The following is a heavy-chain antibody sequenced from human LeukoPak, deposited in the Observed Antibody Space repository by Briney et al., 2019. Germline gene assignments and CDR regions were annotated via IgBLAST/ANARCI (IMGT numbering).Heavy chain of an antibody. J-gene: IGHJ4*02. Sequence: SETLSLTCAVSGYSISSGYYWGWIRQPPGKGLEWIGSIDHSGSTYYNPSLKSRVTISIDTSKNQFSLNLSSVTAADTAVYYCSRGGNFAFWGQGTLVTVSS. CDR1: GYSISSGYY. CDR2: IDHSGST. CDR3: SRGGNFAF. V-gene: IGHV4-38-2*01.